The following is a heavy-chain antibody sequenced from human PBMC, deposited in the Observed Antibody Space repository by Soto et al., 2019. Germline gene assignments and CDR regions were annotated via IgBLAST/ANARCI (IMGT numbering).Heavy chain of an antibody. D-gene: IGHD6-19*01. CDR2: ISAYNGNT. V-gene: IGHV1-18*04. CDR3: ARWNGYSSGWYVWAPLYYFDY. Sequence: GASVKVSCKASGYTFTSYGISWVRHVPGQGREWMGWISAYNGNTNYAQKLQGRVTMTTDTSTSTAYMELRSLRSDDTAVYYCARWNGYSSGWYVWAPLYYFDYWGQGTLVTVSS. J-gene: IGHJ4*02. CDR1: GYTFTSYG.